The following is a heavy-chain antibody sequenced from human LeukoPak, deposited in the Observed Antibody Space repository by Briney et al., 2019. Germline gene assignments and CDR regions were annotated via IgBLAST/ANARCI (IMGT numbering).Heavy chain of an antibody. Sequence: GGSLRLSCAASGFTSKNYAMSWVRQAPGKGLEWVSAISGSGDSTYYADSVKGRFTISRDNSKNTLFLQMNSLRADDTAVYYCARHPSTVTSTIDYWGQGTLVTVSS. CDR3: ARHPSTVTSTIDY. D-gene: IGHD4-17*01. V-gene: IGHV3-23*01. CDR1: GFTSKNYA. CDR2: ISGSGDST. J-gene: IGHJ4*02.